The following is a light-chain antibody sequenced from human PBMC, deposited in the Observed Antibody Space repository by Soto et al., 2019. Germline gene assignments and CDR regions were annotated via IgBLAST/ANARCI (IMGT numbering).Light chain of an antibody. CDR1: QSVNRY. J-gene: IGKJ4*01. CDR3: QQRSSWPST. CDR2: DAS. Sequence: EIVLTQSPATLSLSPGERATLSCRASQSVNRYLAWYQQKPGQAPRLLIYDASNRATGIPARFSGSGSGTDFTLTITSLEPEDFAVYYCQQRSSWPSTFGGGTKVEI. V-gene: IGKV3-11*01.